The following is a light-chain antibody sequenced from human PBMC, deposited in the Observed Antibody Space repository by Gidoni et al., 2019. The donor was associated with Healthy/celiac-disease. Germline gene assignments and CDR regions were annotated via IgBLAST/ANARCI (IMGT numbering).Light chain of an antibody. V-gene: IGLV2-14*03. CDR1: SSDVGGYNY. J-gene: IGLJ2*01. CDR2: DVS. Sequence: QSALTQPASVSLSPGPSITISCTGTSSDVGGYNYVSWYQQHPGKATKLMIYDVSNRPSGVSNRFSGSKSSNTASLIISGLQAEDEADYYCSSYTSSSTLVFGGGTKLTVL. CDR3: SSYTSSSTLV.